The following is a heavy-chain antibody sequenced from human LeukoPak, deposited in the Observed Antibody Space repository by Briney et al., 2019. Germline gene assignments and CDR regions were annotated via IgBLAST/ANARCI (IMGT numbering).Heavy chain of an antibody. CDR3: ARRTLPNYYGSGSYWFDP. D-gene: IGHD3-10*01. V-gene: IGHV4-34*01. CDR1: GGSFSGYY. Sequence: PSEILSLTCAVYGGSFSGYYWSWIRQPPGKGLEWIGEINHSGSTNYNPSLKSRVTISVDTSKNQFSLKLSSVTAADTAVYYCARRTLPNYYGSGSYWFDPWGQGTLVTVSS. CDR2: INHSGST. J-gene: IGHJ5*02.